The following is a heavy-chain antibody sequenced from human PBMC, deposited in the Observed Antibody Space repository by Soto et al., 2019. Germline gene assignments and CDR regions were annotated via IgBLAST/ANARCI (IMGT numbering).Heavy chain of an antibody. CDR2: IGTAGDT. V-gene: IGHV3-13*01. Sequence: EVQLEECGGGLVQPGRSLRLSCAASGFTFSSYDMHWVRQATGKGLEWVSVIGTAGDTYYPGSVKGRFTISRENAKNSLYLQMNSLRAEDTAVYYCARDIRYCSGNSCYSGGMDVWGQGTTVTVSS. D-gene: IGHD2-15*01. CDR1: GFTFSSYD. CDR3: ARDIRYCSGNSCYSGGMDV. J-gene: IGHJ6*02.